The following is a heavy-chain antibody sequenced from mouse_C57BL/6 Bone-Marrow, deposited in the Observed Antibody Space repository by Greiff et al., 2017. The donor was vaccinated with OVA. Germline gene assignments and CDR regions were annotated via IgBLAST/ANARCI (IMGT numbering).Heavy chain of an antibody. J-gene: IGHJ4*01. CDR1: GYTFTDYY. Sequence: EVQVVESGPVLVKPGASVKMSCKASGYTFTDYYMNWVKQSHGKSLEWIGVINPYNGGTSYNQKFKGKATLTVDKSSSTAYMELNSLTSEDSAVYYCARGRPYAMDYWGQGTSVTVSS. D-gene: IGHD3-3*01. V-gene: IGHV1-19*01. CDR2: INPYNGGT. CDR3: ARGRPYAMDY.